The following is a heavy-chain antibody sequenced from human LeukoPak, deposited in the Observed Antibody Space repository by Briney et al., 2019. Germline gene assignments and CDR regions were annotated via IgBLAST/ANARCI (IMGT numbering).Heavy chain of an antibody. CDR3: ARDSRYSGYDYYYYMDV. D-gene: IGHD5-12*01. Sequence: PSETLSLTCAVYGGSFSGYYWSWIRQPAGKGLEWIGRIYTSGSTNYNPSLKSRVTMSVDTSKNQFSLKLSSVTAADTAVYYCARDSRYSGYDYYYYMDVWGKGTTVTVSS. J-gene: IGHJ6*03. CDR1: GGSFSGYY. CDR2: IYTSGST. V-gene: IGHV4-4*07.